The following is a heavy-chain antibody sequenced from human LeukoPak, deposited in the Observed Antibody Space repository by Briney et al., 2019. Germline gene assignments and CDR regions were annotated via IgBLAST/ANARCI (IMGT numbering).Heavy chain of an antibody. Sequence: SETLSLTCTVSGYSISSGYYWGWIRQPPGKGLEWIGSIYHSGSTYYNPSLKSRVTISVDTSKNQFSLKLSSVTAADTAVYYCARRRLYGGYGNWGQGTLVTVSS. D-gene: IGHD5-12*01. CDR2: IYHSGST. V-gene: IGHV4-38-2*02. CDR1: GYSISSGYY. J-gene: IGHJ4*02. CDR3: ARRRLYGGYGN.